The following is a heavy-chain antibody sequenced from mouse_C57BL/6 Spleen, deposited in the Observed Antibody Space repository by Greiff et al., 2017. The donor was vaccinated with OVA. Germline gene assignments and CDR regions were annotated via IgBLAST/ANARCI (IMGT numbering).Heavy chain of an antibody. CDR1: GFTFSSYA. CDR2: ISDGGSYT. CDR3: ARGFTTVVVDFDY. V-gene: IGHV5-4*03. Sequence: EVKLVESGGGLVKPGGSLKLSCAASGFTFSSYAMSWVRQTPEQSLEWVATISDGGSYTYYPDNVKGRFTISRDNAKNNLYLQMSHLKSEDTAMYYCARGFTTVVVDFDYWGQGTTLTVSS. D-gene: IGHD1-1*01. J-gene: IGHJ2*01.